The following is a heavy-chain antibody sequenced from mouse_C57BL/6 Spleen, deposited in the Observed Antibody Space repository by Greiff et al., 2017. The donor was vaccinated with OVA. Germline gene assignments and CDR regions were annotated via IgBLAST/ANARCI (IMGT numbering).Heavy chain of an antibody. Sequence: QVQLQQSGPGLVQPSQSLSITCTVSGFSLTSYGVHWVRQSPGKGLEWLGVIWSGGSTDYNAAFISRLSISKDNSKSQVFFKMNSLQADDTAIYYCARTPSTIVTSYAMDYWGQGTSVTVSS. J-gene: IGHJ4*01. CDR1: GFSLTSYG. V-gene: IGHV2-2*01. CDR2: IWSGGST. D-gene: IGHD2-5*01. CDR3: ARTPSTIVTSYAMDY.